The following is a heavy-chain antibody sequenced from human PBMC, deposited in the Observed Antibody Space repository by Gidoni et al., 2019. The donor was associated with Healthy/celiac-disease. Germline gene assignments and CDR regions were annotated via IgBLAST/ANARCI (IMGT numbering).Heavy chain of an antibody. V-gene: IGHV4-39*07. CDR1: GGSISRSSYY. CDR2: IYYSRSP. J-gene: IGHJ5*02. CDR3: ARGGEHYGSGSYSWFDP. D-gene: IGHD3-10*01. Sequence: QLQLQESGPALVKPSETLSLTCTVSGGSISRSSYYLGWNRQPPGKGLELIGSIYYSRSPSYNPSFKSRVTISVDTSKNQFSLKLSSVTAADTAVYYCARGGEHYGSGSYSWFDPWGQGTLVTVSS.